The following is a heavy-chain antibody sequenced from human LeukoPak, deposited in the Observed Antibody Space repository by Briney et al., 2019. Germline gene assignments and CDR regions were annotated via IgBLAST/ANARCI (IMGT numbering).Heavy chain of an antibody. CDR2: VTWEGFA. Sequence: PGGSLRLSCVATGFTFDEHPIHWVRQRPGKGLEWVSLVTWEGFAFYGYSVRGRFTVSRDRKENSVFLQMNSLNPEDSAVYFCVRDALPHCASSSCYQFDYWGQGTLVTVSS. V-gene: IGHV3-43*01. CDR3: VRDALPHCASSSCYQFDY. CDR1: GFTFDEHP. D-gene: IGHD2-2*01. J-gene: IGHJ4*02.